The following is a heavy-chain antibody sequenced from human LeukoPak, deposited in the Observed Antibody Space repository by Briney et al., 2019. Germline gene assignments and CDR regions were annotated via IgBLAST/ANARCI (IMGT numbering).Heavy chain of an antibody. D-gene: IGHD1-26*01. Sequence: GGSLRLSCAASGITFSSYAMSWVRQAPGRGLEWVSVIGSGGATTYYADSVKGRFTISRDNSKNTLDLQMNSLRAEDTAVYYCARRLEYSGSKGVFDYWGQGTLVTVSS. J-gene: IGHJ4*02. CDR3: ARRLEYSGSKGVFDY. CDR1: GITFSSYA. CDR2: IGSGGATT. V-gene: IGHV3-23*01.